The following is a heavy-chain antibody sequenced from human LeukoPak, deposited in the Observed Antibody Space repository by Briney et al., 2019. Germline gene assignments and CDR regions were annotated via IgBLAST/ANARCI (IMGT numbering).Heavy chain of an antibody. D-gene: IGHD3-9*01. V-gene: IGHV1-46*01. CDR3: ARTQLDFDWWGEGDWFDP. Sequence: ASVKVSCKASGYTFTSYGISWVRQAPGQGLEWMGIINPSGGSTSYAQKFQGRVTMTRDTSTSTVYMELSSLRSEDTAVYYCARTQLDFDWWGEGDWFDPWGQGTLVTVSS. CDR2: INPSGGST. CDR1: GYTFTSYG. J-gene: IGHJ5*02.